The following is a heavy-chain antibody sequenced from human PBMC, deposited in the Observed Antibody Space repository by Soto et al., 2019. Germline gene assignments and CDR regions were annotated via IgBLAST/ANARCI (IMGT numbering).Heavy chain of an antibody. CDR3: ARSGFWSGFWFDP. D-gene: IGHD3-3*01. Sequence: ASVKVSCKASGYTFTSYAMHWVRQAPGQRLEWMGWINAGNGNTKYSQKFQGRVTITRDTSASTAYMELSSLRSEDTAVYYCARSGFWSGFWFDPWGQGTLVTVSS. CDR2: INAGNGNT. J-gene: IGHJ5*02. V-gene: IGHV1-3*01. CDR1: GYTFTSYA.